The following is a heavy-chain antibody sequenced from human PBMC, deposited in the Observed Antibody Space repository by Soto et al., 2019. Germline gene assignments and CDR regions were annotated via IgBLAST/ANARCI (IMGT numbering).Heavy chain of an antibody. D-gene: IGHD2-2*01. V-gene: IGHV4-30-2*01. CDR2: MFHSGRT. CDR3: ARGYCDSSTCSRYNWFDP. Sequence: ASETLSLTCAVSGGSISSSTYSWSWIRQPPGQALEWIGHMFHSGRTYYNPFLESRVTISLDRSKNQFSLKLSSVTAADTAVYYCARGYCDSSTCSRYNWFDPWGQGTLVTVSS. CDR1: GGSISSSTYS. J-gene: IGHJ5*02.